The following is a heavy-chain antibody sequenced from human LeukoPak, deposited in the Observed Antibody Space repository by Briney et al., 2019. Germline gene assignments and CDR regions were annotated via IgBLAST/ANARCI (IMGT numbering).Heavy chain of an antibody. V-gene: IGHV1-18*01. CDR3: ARHVHLRDYEPLDY. D-gene: IGHD3-22*01. J-gene: IGHJ4*02. Sequence: ASVKVSCKXSGYTFTSYGISWVRQAPGQGLEWMGWISAYNGNTNYAQKLQGRVTMTTDTSTSTAYMELRSLRSDDTAVYYCARHVHLRDYEPLDYWGQGTLVTVSS. CDR1: GYTFTSYG. CDR2: ISAYNGNT.